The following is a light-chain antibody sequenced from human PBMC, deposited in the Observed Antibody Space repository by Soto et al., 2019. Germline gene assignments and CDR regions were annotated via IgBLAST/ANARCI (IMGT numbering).Light chain of an antibody. Sequence: DIQVTQSPSSVPASVGDRVTITCRASQDINNWLAWYQQKPGKAPKLLIYTTSNLQSGVPSRFSGSGSGTDFTLTINSLQPEDFATYYCQQANSFPLTFGGGTKVEIK. CDR2: TTS. CDR3: QQANSFPLT. J-gene: IGKJ4*01. CDR1: QDINNW. V-gene: IGKV1D-12*01.